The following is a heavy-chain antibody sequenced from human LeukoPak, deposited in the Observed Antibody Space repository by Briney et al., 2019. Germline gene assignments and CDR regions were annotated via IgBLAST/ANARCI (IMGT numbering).Heavy chain of an antibody. CDR1: GYSFTNYW. CDR2: IYPGDSDT. D-gene: IGHD1-26*01. CDR3: ARQVSGREVLEDYYYYMDV. Sequence: GESLKISCKGSGYSFTNYWIGWVRQMPGKGLEWMGIIYPGDSDTRYSPSFQGQVTISADKSISTAYLQWTSLKASDTAMYYCARQVSGREVLEDYYYYMDVWGKGTTVTVSS. J-gene: IGHJ6*03. V-gene: IGHV5-51*01.